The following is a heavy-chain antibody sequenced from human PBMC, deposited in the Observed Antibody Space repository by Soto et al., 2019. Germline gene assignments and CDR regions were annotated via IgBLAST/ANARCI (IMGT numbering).Heavy chain of an antibody. Sequence: SETLSLTCTVSGGSISSSSYFWGWIRQPPGKGLEWIGYIYYSGSTYYNPSLKSRVTISVDTSKNQFSLKLSSVTAADTAVYYCARCPRYGDSGYDFPDYWGQGTLVTVSS. J-gene: IGHJ4*02. CDR3: ARCPRYGDSGYDFPDY. CDR1: GGSISSSSYF. V-gene: IGHV4-30-4*08. CDR2: IYYSGST. D-gene: IGHD5-12*01.